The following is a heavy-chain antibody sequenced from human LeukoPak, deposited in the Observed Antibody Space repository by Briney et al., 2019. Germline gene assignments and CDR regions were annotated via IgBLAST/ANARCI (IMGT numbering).Heavy chain of an antibody. J-gene: IGHJ4*02. V-gene: IGHV3-48*01. Sequence: PGGSLRVSCAASGFTFSSYGMNWVRQAPGKGLEWVSYISPSSSTIYYADSGKGRFTISRDNAKNSLYLQMNSLRAEDTAVYYCAREHTPFGSGCTAAYWGQGTLVTVSS. CDR1: GFTFSSYG. CDR2: ISPSSSTI. D-gene: IGHD6-19*01. CDR3: AREHTPFGSGCTAAY.